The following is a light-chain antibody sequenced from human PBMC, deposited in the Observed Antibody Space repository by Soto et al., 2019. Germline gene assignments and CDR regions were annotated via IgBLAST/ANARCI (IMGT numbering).Light chain of an antibody. CDR2: GAS. CDR1: LIFSSDY. Sequence: EVVLTQSPGTLSLSPGERATLSCRASLIFSSDYLAWYQQKPGQAPRLLIYGASTRATHIPDRFSGSGSGTDFTLTISRLEPEDSAVYLCQQYGDSPSTFGQGTKLEIK. V-gene: IGKV3-20*01. CDR3: QQYGDSPST. J-gene: IGKJ2*01.